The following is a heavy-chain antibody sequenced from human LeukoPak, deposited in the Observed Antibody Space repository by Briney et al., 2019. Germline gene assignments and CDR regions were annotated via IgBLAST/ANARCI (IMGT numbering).Heavy chain of an antibody. CDR1: GGSISSYC. D-gene: IGHD3-22*01. J-gene: IGHJ5*02. CDR3: ARDQIDSSGYYYSNWFDP. Sequence: KPSETLSLTCTVSGGSISSYCWSWIRQPPGKGLEWIGYIYYSGSTNYNPSLKSRVTIPVDTSKNQFSLKLSSVTAADTAVYYCARDQIDSSGYYYSNWFDPWGQGTLVTVSS. CDR2: IYYSGST. V-gene: IGHV4-59*01.